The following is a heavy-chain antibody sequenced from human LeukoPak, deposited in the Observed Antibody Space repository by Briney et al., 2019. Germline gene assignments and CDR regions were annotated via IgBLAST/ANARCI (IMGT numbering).Heavy chain of an antibody. CDR3: ARVGAWITGVYYYYMDV. V-gene: IGHV3-48*01. CDR1: GFTFSSYS. CDR2: ISSSSSTI. Sequence: GGSLRLSCAASGFTFSSYSMNWIRQAPGKGLEWVSYISSSSSTIYYADSVKGRFTISRDNAKNSLYLQMNSLRAEDTAVYYCARVGAWITGVYYYYMDVWGKGTTVTVSS. D-gene: IGHD1-14*01. J-gene: IGHJ6*03.